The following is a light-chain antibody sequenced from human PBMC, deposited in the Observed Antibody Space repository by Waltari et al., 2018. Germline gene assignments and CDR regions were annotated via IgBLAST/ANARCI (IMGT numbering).Light chain of an antibody. CDR3: QSWDTETVV. V-gene: IGLV4-69*01. Sequence: QLVVTQSPSASASLGASVKLTCTLSSGHATYAIAWHQQQSETRPRCLMRVNSYGGHTKGDGSPGRFSGSSAGAERDLTISSRQSEEEAEYYCQSWDTETVVFGGGTKVTVL. CDR2: VNSYGGH. J-gene: IGLJ2*01. CDR1: SGHATYA.